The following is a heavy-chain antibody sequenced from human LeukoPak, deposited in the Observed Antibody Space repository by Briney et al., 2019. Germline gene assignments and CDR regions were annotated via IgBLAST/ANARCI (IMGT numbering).Heavy chain of an antibody. V-gene: IGHV1-2*04. D-gene: IGHD3-22*01. Sequence: ASVKVSCKASGYTFTGYYMHWVRQAPGQGLEWMGWINPNSGGTNYAQKFQGWVTMTRDTSISTAYMELSRLRSDDTAVYYCAREWYYDSSGYLDYWGQGTLVTVSS. CDR2: INPNSGGT. CDR1: GYTFTGYY. J-gene: IGHJ4*02. CDR3: AREWYYDSSGYLDY.